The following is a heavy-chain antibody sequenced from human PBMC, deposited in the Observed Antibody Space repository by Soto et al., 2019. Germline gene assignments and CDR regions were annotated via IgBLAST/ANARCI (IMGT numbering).Heavy chain of an antibody. D-gene: IGHD5-12*01. V-gene: IGHV1-2*02. Sequence: ASVKVSCKASGYTFTGHYIHWVRQAPGQGLEWMGWISPNSGGTNSAQKFQGRVTLTRDTSINSVYMELSRLRSDDTAVYYCARANSGDDDEFDYWGQGTPVTVSS. CDR2: ISPNSGGT. CDR1: GYTFTGHY. CDR3: ARANSGDDDEFDY. J-gene: IGHJ4*02.